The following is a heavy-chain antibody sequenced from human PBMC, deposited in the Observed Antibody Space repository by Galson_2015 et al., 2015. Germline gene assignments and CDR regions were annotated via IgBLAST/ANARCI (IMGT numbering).Heavy chain of an antibody. D-gene: IGHD2-2*01. J-gene: IGHJ4*02. V-gene: IGHV1-2*04. CDR2: INPNSGGT. Sequence: SVKVSCKASGYTFTGYYMHWVRQAPGQGLEWMGWINPNSGGTNYAQKFQGWVTMTRDTSISTAYMELSRLRSDDTAVYYCARAGLVGVVVPGGSDYWGQGTLVTVSS. CDR1: GYTFTGYY. CDR3: ARAGLVGVVVPGGSDY.